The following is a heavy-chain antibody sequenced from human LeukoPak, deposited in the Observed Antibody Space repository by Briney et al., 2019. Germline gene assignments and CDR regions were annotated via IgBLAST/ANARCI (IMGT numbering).Heavy chain of an antibody. CDR1: GYTSTGYY. J-gene: IGHJ4*02. V-gene: IGHV1-2*02. D-gene: IGHD3-16*02. CDR3: ARGRRVYVWGSYRQDY. Sequence: ASVKVSCKASGYTSTGYYMHWVRQAPGQGLEWMGWINPNSGGTNYAQKFQGRVTMTRDTSISTAYMELSRLRSDDTAVYYCARGRRVYVWGSYRQDYWGQGTLVTVSS. CDR2: INPNSGGT.